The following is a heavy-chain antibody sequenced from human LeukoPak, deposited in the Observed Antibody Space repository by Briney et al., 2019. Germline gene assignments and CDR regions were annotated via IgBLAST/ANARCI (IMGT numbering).Heavy chain of an antibody. CDR3: ARDDSSGWYFFNY. CDR1: GFTFNTYP. V-gene: IGHV3-30-3*01. Sequence: GGPLSLSCAASGFTFNTYPVHWVGQAPGKGLEWVPVVSYEGNTKYYADSVKGRFTISRDSSKNTLYLQMSSLRPEDTALYYCARDDSSGWYFFNYWGQGTLVTVSS. D-gene: IGHD6-19*01. J-gene: IGHJ4*02. CDR2: VSYEGNTK.